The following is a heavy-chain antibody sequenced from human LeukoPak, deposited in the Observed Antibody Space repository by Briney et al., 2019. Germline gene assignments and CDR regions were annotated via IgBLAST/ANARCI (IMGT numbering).Heavy chain of an antibody. V-gene: IGHV4-38-2*02. CDR1: GYSISSGYY. Sequence: SETLSLTCTVSGYSISSGYYWGWIRQPPGKGLEWIGSIYHSGSTYYNPSLKSRVTISVDTSKNQFSLKLSSVTAADTAVYHCARVMTTVTLGQAFDIWGQGTMVTVSS. CDR2: IYHSGST. J-gene: IGHJ3*02. D-gene: IGHD4-17*01. CDR3: ARVMTTVTLGQAFDI.